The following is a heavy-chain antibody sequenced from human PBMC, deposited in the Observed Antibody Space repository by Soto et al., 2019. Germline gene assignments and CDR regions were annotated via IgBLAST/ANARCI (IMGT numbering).Heavy chain of an antibody. Sequence: PSETLSLTCTVSGGSISSGGYYWSWIRQHPGKGLEWIGYIYYSGSTYYNPSLKSRVTISIDTSKKQFSLKLSSVTAADTAVYYCARDPLYYDFWSGYYKHYYMDVWGKGTTVTVSS. J-gene: IGHJ6*03. CDR2: IYYSGST. CDR1: GGSISSGGYY. D-gene: IGHD3-3*01. CDR3: ARDPLYYDFWSGYYKHYYMDV. V-gene: IGHV4-31*03.